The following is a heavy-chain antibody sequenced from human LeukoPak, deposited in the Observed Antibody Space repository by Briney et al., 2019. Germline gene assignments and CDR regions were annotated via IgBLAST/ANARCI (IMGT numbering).Heavy chain of an antibody. J-gene: IGHJ4*02. Sequence: PGGSLRLSCAASGFTVSSNYMSWVRQAPGKGLEWIGYIYYSGSTNYNPSLKSRVTISVDTSKNQFSLKLSSVTAADTAVYYCARVKVDTAMANYFDYWGQGTLVTVSS. CDR3: ARVKVDTAMANYFDY. D-gene: IGHD5-18*01. V-gene: IGHV4-59*02. CDR1: GFTVSSNY. CDR2: IYYSGST.